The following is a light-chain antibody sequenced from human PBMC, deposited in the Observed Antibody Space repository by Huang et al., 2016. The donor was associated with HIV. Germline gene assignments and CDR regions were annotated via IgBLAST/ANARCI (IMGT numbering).Light chain of an antibody. CDR3: QQYNDWPPLLT. J-gene: IGKJ3*01. CDR2: GAS. CDR1: QSISSN. V-gene: IGKV3-15*01. Sequence: EIVKTQSPATLSVSPGERATLSCRASQSISSNLAWYQQRPAQAPRLLIYGASTRATGIPARFTGSGSGTEFTLTISSLQSEDFAVYYCQQYNDWPPLLTFGPGTKVDFK.